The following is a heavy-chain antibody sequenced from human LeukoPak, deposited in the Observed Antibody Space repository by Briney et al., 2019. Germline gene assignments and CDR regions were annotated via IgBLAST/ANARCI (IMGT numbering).Heavy chain of an antibody. J-gene: IGHJ4*02. CDR1: GDSISSGDYY. CDR2: IYYSGST. Sequence: PSQTLSLTCTDSGDSISSGDYYWSWIRQPPGKGLEWIGYIYYSGSTYYNPSLKSRVTISVDTSKNQFPLKLSSVTAADTAVYYCARISLRSEGFDYWGQGTLVTVSS. CDR3: ARISLRSEGFDY. D-gene: IGHD5-12*01. V-gene: IGHV4-30-4*01.